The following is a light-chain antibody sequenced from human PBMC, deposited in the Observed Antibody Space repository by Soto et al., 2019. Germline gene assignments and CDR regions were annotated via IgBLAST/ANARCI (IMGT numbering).Light chain of an antibody. CDR1: RSVSTW. J-gene: IGKJ2*01. V-gene: IGKV1-5*01. CDR2: DAS. Sequence: DIQMTQSPSTLSASLGDRVTITCRASRSVSTWLAWYQQKPGRAPKLLVFDASTVEGGVPSRFSGSGSGTEFTLTISSLQPDDFATYYCQHCNSYYTSFGKETTLEIK. CDR3: QHCNSYYTS.